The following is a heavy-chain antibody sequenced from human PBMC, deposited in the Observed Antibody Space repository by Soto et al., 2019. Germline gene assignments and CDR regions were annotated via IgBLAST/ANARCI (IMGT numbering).Heavy chain of an antibody. Sequence: SETLSLTCAVYGGSFSGYYWSWIRQPPGKGLEWIGEINHSGSTNYNPSLKSRVTISVDTSKNQFSLKLSSVTAADTAVYYCARGPGDSSGSYYFDYWGQGTLVTVSS. CDR1: GGSFSGYY. D-gene: IGHD3-22*01. CDR3: ARGPGDSSGSYYFDY. V-gene: IGHV4-34*01. J-gene: IGHJ4*02. CDR2: INHSGST.